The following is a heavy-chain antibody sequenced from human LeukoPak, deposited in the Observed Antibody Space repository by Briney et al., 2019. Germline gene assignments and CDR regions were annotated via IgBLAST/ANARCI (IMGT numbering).Heavy chain of an antibody. CDR3: ARGSGRGVTTINF. J-gene: IGHJ4*02. CDR2: MNPISGDT. V-gene: IGHV1-8*02. Sequence: ASVKVSCKASGYTFTSYDIIWVRQATGQGLEWMGWMNPISGDTGFPEKFQGRVTLSRITSIITAYMELSRLRSEDTAVYYCARGSGRGVTTINFWGQGTLVTVSS. D-gene: IGHD5-12*01. CDR1: GYTFTSYD.